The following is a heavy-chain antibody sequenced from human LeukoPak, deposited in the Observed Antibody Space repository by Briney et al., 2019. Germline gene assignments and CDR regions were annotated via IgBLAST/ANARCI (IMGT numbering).Heavy chain of an antibody. CDR1: GGSISSSSYY. V-gene: IGHV4-39*07. CDR3: AREISLRIAAAGTVDP. J-gene: IGHJ5*02. CDR2: IYYSGST. Sequence: SETLSLTCTVSGGSISSSSYYWGWIRQPPGKGLEWIGSIYYSGSTYYNPSLKSRVTISVDTSKNQFSLKLSSVTAADTAVYYCAREISLRIAAAGTVDPWGQGTLVTVSS. D-gene: IGHD6-13*01.